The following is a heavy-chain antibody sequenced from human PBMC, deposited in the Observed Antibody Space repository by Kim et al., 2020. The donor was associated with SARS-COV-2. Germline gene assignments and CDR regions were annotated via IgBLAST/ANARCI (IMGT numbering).Heavy chain of an antibody. D-gene: IGHD3-22*01. J-gene: IGHJ3*02. CDR2: IYYSGST. CDR1: GGSISSYY. CDR3: ATHYDSSTDAFDI. Sequence: SETLSLTCTVSGGSISSYYWSWIRQPPGKGLEWIGYIYYSGSTNYNPSLKSRVTISVDTSKNQFSLKLSSVTAADTAVYYCATHYDSSTDAFDIWGQGTMVTVSS. V-gene: IGHV4-59*08.